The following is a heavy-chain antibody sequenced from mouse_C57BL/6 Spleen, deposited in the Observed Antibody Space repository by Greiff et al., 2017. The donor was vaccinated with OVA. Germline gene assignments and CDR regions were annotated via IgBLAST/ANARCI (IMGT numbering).Heavy chain of an antibody. CDR2: INPNNGGT. D-gene: IGHD2-5*01. CDR1: GYTFTDYY. J-gene: IGHJ4*01. V-gene: IGHV1-26*01. CDR3: ATYSNFYAMDY. Sequence: EVQLQQSGPELVKPGASVKISCKASGYTFTDYYMNWVKQSHGKSLEWIGDINPNNGGTSYNQKFKGKATLTVDKSSSTAYMELRSLTSEDSAVYYCATYSNFYAMDYWGQGTSVTVSS.